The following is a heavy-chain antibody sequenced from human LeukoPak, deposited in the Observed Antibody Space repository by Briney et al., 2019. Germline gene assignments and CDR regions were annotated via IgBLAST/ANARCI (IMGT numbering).Heavy chain of an antibody. V-gene: IGHV1-18*01. CDR2: ISAYNGNT. J-gene: IGHJ6*02. CDR3: ARLARVQLEDGGKYYYYGMDV. D-gene: IGHD1-1*01. Sequence: GASVKVSCKASGYTFTSYGISWVRQAPGQGLEWMGWISAYNGNTNYAQKLQGRVTMTTDTSTSTAYMDLRSLRSDDTAVYYCARLARVQLEDGGKYYYYGMDVWGQGTTVTVSS. CDR1: GYTFTSYG.